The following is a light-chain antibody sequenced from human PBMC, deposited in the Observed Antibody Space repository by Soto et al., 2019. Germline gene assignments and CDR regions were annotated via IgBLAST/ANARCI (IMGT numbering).Light chain of an antibody. J-gene: IGKJ1*01. V-gene: IGKV3-20*01. Sequence: EIVLTQSPGTLSLSPGERATLSCRASQSVSNLAWYQQKPGQAPRLLIYGASSRATGIPDRLSGSGSGTDFHLTISRLETEDFEVYFCQQYNNSPGTFGQGTKVDIK. CDR1: QSVSN. CDR2: GAS. CDR3: QQYNNSPGT.